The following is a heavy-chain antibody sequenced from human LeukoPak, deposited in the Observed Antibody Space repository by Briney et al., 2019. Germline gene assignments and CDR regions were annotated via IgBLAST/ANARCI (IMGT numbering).Heavy chain of an antibody. J-gene: IGHJ4*02. CDR1: GFTVSSNY. CDR3: ARDLKTSGWYGDFDY. CDR2: IFSGGST. D-gene: IGHD6-19*01. Sequence: GGSLRLSCVASGFTVSSNYMSWVRQAPGKGLEWVSAIFSGGSTFYSDSVTGGFTISRENSKNKVYLEMNSLRAEDTAVYYCARDLKTSGWYGDFDYWGQGTLVTVSS. V-gene: IGHV3-53*01.